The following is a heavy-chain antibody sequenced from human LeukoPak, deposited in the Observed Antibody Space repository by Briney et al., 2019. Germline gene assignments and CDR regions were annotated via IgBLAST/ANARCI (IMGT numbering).Heavy chain of an antibody. J-gene: IGHJ6*02. V-gene: IGHV3-13*01. CDR3: ARDLRFYGMDV. CDR1: GFTFSNYD. D-gene: IGHD5/OR15-5a*01. Sequence: GGSLRLSCAASGFTFSNYDMHWVRHATGKGLEWVSAIGTAGDTYYPGSVKGRFTISRENAKNSLYLQMNSLRAGDTAVYYCARDLRFYGMDVWGQGTTVTVSS. CDR2: IGTAGDT.